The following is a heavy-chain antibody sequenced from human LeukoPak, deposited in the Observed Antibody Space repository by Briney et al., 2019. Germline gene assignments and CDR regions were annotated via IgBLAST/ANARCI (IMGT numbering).Heavy chain of an antibody. CDR1: GYTFTGYY. D-gene: IGHD2-15*01. V-gene: IGHV1-2*04. J-gene: IGHJ4*02. CDR3: ARGGSSGGYLPNYFDY. Sequence: ASVKVSCKASGYTFTGYYMYWVRQAPGQGLEWMGWINPNSGGTNYAQKFQGWVTMTRDTSISAAYMELSRLRSDDTAVYYCARGGSSGGYLPNYFDYWGQGTLVTVSS. CDR2: INPNSGGT.